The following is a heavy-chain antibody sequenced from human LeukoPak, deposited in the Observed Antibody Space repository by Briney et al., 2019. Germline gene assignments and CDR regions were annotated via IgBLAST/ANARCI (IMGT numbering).Heavy chain of an antibody. V-gene: IGHV1-2*02. J-gene: IGHJ3*02. D-gene: IGHD6-13*01. Sequence: ASVKVSCKASGYTFTDYFIHWIRQAPGQGLEWMGWINPNSGATSHAQKFQGKVTMTRDTSINTGNMELTGLRFDDTAVYYCARELSAVGRWGAFDMWGQGTMVTVSS. CDR3: ARELSAVGRWGAFDM. CDR2: INPNSGAT. CDR1: GYTFTDYF.